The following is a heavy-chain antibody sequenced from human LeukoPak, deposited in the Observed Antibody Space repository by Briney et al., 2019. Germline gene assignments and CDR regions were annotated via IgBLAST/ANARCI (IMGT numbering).Heavy chain of an antibody. CDR3: ARDFKEADP. CDR1: EFTFSSYW. V-gene: IGHV3-74*01. CDR2: ISPDGRST. J-gene: IGHJ5*02. Sequence: GGSLRLSCEDSEFTFSSYWMHWVRQAPGKGLVWVSRISPDGRSTSYADSVKGRFSISRDNAKKTLYLQMNSVRAEDTAVYYCARDFKEADPWGQGTLVTVSS.